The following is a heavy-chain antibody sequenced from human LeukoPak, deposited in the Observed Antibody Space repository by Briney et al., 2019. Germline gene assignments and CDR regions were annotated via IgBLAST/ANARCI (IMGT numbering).Heavy chain of an antibody. Sequence: GESLKISCKGSGYSFTSYWIGWVRQMPGKGLEWMGIIYPGDSDTRYSPSFQGQVTISADKSISTAYLQWSSLKASDTAMYYCARLGHIVVVPAAISQGYFDYWGQGTLVTVSS. V-gene: IGHV5-51*01. CDR2: IYPGDSDT. CDR1: GYSFTSYW. D-gene: IGHD2-2*01. J-gene: IGHJ4*02. CDR3: ARLGHIVVVPAAISQGYFDY.